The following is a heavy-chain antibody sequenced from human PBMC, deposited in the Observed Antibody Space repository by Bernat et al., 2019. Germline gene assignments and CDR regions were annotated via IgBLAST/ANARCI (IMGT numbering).Heavy chain of an antibody. V-gene: IGHV3-64*01. CDR1: GFTFSIYA. D-gene: IGHD5-12*01. CDR3: ARDKDGGYAFDY. J-gene: IGHJ4*02. Sequence: EADLVESGGGLVQPGGSPRLSCAASGFTFSIYAMHWVRQAPGKGLEYLSSLLGNGAHPQYANSVKGRFTISRDNSKNTLYLQMGSLRPEDTAVYYCARDKDGGYAFDYWGQGTLVTVSS. CDR2: LLGNGAHP.